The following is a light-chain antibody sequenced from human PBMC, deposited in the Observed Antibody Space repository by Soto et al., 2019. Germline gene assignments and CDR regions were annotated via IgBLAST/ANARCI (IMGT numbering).Light chain of an antibody. V-gene: IGKV1-39*01. CDR1: QSISSY. Sequence: DIQMTQSPSSLSASVGDRVTITCRASQSISSYLNWYQQKPGKAPKLLIYAASSLQSGVPSRFSGSGPGTDFTLTISSLQPEDFATYYCRQSYSTPLTFGGGTKVGIK. CDR2: AAS. CDR3: RQSYSTPLT. J-gene: IGKJ4*01.